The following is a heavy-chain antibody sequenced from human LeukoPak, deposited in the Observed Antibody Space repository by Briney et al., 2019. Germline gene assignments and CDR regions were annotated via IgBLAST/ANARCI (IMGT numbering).Heavy chain of an antibody. CDR1: GITFSRFW. Sequence: GGSLRLSCAASGITFSRFWMSWVRQAPGKGLQWVANINQDGSEKHYVDSVKGRFTISRDNAENSLYLQMNSLRAEDTAVYYCARDMRQQWLHYFDYWGQGTLVTVSS. CDR3: ARDMRQQWLHYFDY. J-gene: IGHJ4*02. V-gene: IGHV3-7*03. CDR2: INQDGSEK. D-gene: IGHD6-19*01.